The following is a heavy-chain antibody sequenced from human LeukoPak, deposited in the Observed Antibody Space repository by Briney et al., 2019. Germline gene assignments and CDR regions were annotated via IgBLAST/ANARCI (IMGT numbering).Heavy chain of an antibody. Sequence: SETLSLTCNVSGGSIRGYYWSWIRQPPGKGLEWIGYIYSSGSTNYNPSLKSRVTMSVDTSKNQFSLKVSSVTAADTAVYYCAELGITMIGGVWGKGTTVTISS. D-gene: IGHD3-10*02. CDR3: AELGITMIGGV. CDR1: GGSIRGYY. J-gene: IGHJ6*04. CDR2: IYSSGST. V-gene: IGHV4-59*01.